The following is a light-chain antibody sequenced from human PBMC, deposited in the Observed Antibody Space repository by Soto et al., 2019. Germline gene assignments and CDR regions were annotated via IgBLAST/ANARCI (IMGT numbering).Light chain of an antibody. CDR3: QQYGSAPIT. Sequence: EIVLTQSPGTLSLSPGERATLSCRASQSVSSSSVAWYQQKPGQAPRLLIYGASSRPTGIPDRFSGSGSGTDFTLTSSRLEPEDFALYYCQQYGSAPITFGQGTRLEIK. J-gene: IGKJ5*01. CDR2: GAS. V-gene: IGKV3-20*01. CDR1: QSVSSSS.